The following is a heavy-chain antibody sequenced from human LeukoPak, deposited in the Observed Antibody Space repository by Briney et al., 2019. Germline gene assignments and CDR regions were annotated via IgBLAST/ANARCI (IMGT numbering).Heavy chain of an antibody. V-gene: IGHV3-11*04. J-gene: IGHJ6*03. Sequence: GGSLRLSCAASGFTFSDYYMSWIRQAPGKGLEWVSYMSGNGRDIQYADSVKGRFTISRDNAKNLLSLQMDSLRAEDTAVYYCARGPKQLLIRRSVWVYMDVWGKGTTVTISS. D-gene: IGHD6-19*01. CDR3: ARGPKQLLIRRSVWVYMDV. CDR2: MSGNGRDI. CDR1: GFTFSDYY.